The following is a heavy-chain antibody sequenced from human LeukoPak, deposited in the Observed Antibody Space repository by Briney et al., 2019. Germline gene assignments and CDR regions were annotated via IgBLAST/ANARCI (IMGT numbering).Heavy chain of an antibody. D-gene: IGHD6-19*01. V-gene: IGHV3-66*02. CDR3: ARGQWLVSLVDY. J-gene: IGHJ4*02. CDR1: GFTVSNNY. CDR2: IYSNGVT. Sequence: GGSLRLSCAASGFTVSNNYMIWVRQAPGKGLEWVSLIYSNGVTNYADSVKGRFTISRDSSKNTLYLQMNSLRAEDTAVYYCARGQWLVSLVDYWGQGTLVTVSS.